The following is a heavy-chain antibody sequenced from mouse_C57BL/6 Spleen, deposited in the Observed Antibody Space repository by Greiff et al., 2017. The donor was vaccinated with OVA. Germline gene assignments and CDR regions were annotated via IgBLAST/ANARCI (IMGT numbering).Heavy chain of an antibody. CDR1: GFTFSSYG. V-gene: IGHV5-6*02. D-gene: IGHD1-1*02. Sequence: DVKLQESGGDLVKPGGSLKLSCAASGFTFSSYGMSWVRQTPDKRLEWVATISSGGSYTYYPDSVKGRFTISRNNAKNTLYLQRSRLKSEDTAKYYCARLDYDYFDYWGQGTTLTVSS. J-gene: IGHJ2*01. CDR3: ARLDYDYFDY. CDR2: ISSGGSYT.